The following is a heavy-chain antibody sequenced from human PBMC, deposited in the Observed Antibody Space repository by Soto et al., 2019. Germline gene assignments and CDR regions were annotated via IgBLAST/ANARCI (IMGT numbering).Heavy chain of an antibody. CDR1: GFTFSSYA. V-gene: IGHV3-23*01. Sequence: PGGSLRLSCAASGFTFSSYAMSWVRQAPGKGLEWVSAISGSGGSTYYADSVKGRFTISRDNSKNTLYLQMNSLRAEDTAVYYCAKDPYVLRYFDWLPSFDYWGQGTLVTVSS. CDR3: AKDPYVLRYFDWLPSFDY. D-gene: IGHD3-9*01. CDR2: ISGSGGST. J-gene: IGHJ4*02.